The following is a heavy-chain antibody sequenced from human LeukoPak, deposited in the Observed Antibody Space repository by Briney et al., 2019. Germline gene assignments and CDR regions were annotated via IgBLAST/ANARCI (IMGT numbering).Heavy chain of an antibody. V-gene: IGHV4-34*01. D-gene: IGHD1-1*01. CDR1: GGSFSGYY. CDR2: IYYSGST. Sequence: SETLSLTCAVYGGSFSGYYWSWIRQPPGKGLEWIGSIYYSGSTYHNPSLKSRVTISVDTSKNQFSLKLSSVTAADTAVYYCARLAHNQNLAVDYWGQGTLVTVSS. CDR3: ARLAHNQNLAVDY. J-gene: IGHJ4*02.